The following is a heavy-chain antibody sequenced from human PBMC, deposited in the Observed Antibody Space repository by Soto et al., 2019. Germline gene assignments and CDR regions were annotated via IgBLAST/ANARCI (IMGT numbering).Heavy chain of an antibody. D-gene: IGHD4-17*01. CDR1: GFTFSSYA. CDR3: ARTTVTLRYYHYYYGMDV. CDR2: ISYDGSNK. J-gene: IGHJ6*02. Sequence: GGSLRLSCAASGFTFSSYAMHWVRQAPGKGLEWVAVISYDGSNKYYADSVKGRFTISRDNSKNTLYLQMNSLRAEDTAVYYCARTTVTLRYYHYYYGMDVWGQGTTVTVSS. V-gene: IGHV3-30-3*01.